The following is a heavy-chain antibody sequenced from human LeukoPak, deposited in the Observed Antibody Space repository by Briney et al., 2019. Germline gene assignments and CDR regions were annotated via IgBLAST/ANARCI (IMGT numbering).Heavy chain of an antibody. D-gene: IGHD2-21*02. CDR2: ISSDGNKN. V-gene: IGHV3-30*18. CDR3: AKHDGPIVVVTVKLDY. CDR1: GFTFSSYG. Sequence: GGSLRLSCAASGFTFSSYGMHWVRQAPGKGLEWVAFISSDGNKNYYEDSVKGRFTISRDNSKNTLFLQMSSLRPEDTAVYYCAKHDGPIVVVTVKLDYWGQGTLVTVSS. J-gene: IGHJ4*02.